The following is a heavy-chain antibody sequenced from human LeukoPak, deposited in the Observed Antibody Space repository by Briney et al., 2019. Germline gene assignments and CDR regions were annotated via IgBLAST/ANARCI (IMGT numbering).Heavy chain of an antibody. CDR2: MNEDGSQT. Sequence: GGSLRLSCAASGFTFRTFWMNWVRQAPGKGLEWVANMNEDGSQTDYLDSVKGGFTTSRDNAKKSMYVEMDSLKVEDTGIYYCARNHPDHGDHYWGQGTLVTVSS. CDR3: ARNHPDHGDHY. D-gene: IGHD1-14*01. J-gene: IGHJ4*02. CDR1: GFTFRTFW. V-gene: IGHV3-7*01.